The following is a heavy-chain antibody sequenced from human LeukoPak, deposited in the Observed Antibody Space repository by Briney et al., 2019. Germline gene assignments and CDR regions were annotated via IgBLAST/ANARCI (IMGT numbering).Heavy chain of an antibody. CDR2: IYYSGST. V-gene: IGHV4-39*01. CDR1: GGSISSSSYY. J-gene: IGHJ4*02. D-gene: IGHD3-10*01. Sequence: SETLSLTCTVSGGSISSSSYYWGWIRQPPGKGLEWIGTIYYSGSTYYNPSLKSRVTISVDTSKSQFSLRLSSVTAADTAVYYCARHGSGSYHYFDYWGQGTLVTVSS. CDR3: ARHGSGSYHYFDY.